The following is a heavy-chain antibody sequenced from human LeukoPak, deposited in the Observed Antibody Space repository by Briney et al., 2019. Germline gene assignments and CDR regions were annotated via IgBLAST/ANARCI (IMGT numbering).Heavy chain of an antibody. D-gene: IGHD3-22*01. Sequence: GGSLRLSCAASGFTFSSYWVSWVRQAPGKGLEWVANIKQDGSEKYYVDSVKGRFTISRDNAKNSLYLQMNSLRAEDSAVYYCARGMGSYYYDSSGPLDYWGQGTLVTVSS. J-gene: IGHJ4*02. CDR3: ARGMGSYYYDSSGPLDY. V-gene: IGHV3-7*01. CDR1: GFTFSSYW. CDR2: IKQDGSEK.